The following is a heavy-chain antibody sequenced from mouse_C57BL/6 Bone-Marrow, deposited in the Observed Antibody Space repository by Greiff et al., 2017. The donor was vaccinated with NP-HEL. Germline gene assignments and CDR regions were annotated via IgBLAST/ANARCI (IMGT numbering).Heavy chain of an antibody. CDR3: ARRRYGNYEDY. CDR2: IHPNSGST. J-gene: IGHJ2*01. Sequence: VQLQQPGAELVKPGASVKLSCKASGYTFTSYWMHWVKQRPGQGLEWIGMIHPNSGSTNYNEKFKSKATLTVDKSSSTAYMQLSSLTSEDAAVYYCARRRYGNYEDYWGQGTTLTVSS. CDR1: GYTFTSYW. D-gene: IGHD2-1*01. V-gene: IGHV1-64*01.